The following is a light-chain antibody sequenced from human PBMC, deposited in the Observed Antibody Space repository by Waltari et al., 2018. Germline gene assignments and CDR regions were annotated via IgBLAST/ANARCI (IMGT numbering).Light chain of an antibody. CDR3: QQLKTYPYT. J-gene: IGKJ2*01. CDR1: QGISSS. Sequence: DIQLTQSPSFLSASVGDRVTITCRASQGISSSLAWYQQKPGKAPKLPISAASTLQSGVPSRISGGGSGTEFTLTISSLQPGDFATYYCQQLKTYPYTFGQGTKLEIK. CDR2: AAS. V-gene: IGKV1-9*01.